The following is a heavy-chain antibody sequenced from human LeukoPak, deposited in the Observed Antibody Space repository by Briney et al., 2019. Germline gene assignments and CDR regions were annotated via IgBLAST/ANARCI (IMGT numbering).Heavy chain of an antibody. CDR1: GFTFSSYS. Sequence: GESLKISCAASGFTFSSYSMNWVRQAPGKGLEWVSSISSSSSYIYYADSVKGRFTISRDNAKNSLYLQMYSLRAEDTAVYYCARDVGIAVAGPLRYWGQGTLVTVSS. J-gene: IGHJ4*02. CDR3: ARDVGIAVAGPLRY. V-gene: IGHV3-21*01. CDR2: ISSSSSYI. D-gene: IGHD6-19*01.